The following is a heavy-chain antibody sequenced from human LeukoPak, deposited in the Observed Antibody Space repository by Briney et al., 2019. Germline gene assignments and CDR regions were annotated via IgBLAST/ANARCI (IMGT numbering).Heavy chain of an antibody. Sequence: PSETLSLTCAVYGGSFSGYYWSWIRQPPGKGLEWIGYIYYSGSTNYNPSLKSRVTISVDTSKNQFSLKLSSVTAADTAVYYCARAPYYYDSSGYYFFDYWGQGTLVTVSS. CDR1: GGSFSGYY. CDR3: ARAPYYYDSSGYYFFDY. V-gene: IGHV4-59*01. CDR2: IYYSGST. D-gene: IGHD3-22*01. J-gene: IGHJ4*02.